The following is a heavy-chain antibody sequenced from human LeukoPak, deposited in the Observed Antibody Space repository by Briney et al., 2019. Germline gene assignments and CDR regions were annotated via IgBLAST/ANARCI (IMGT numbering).Heavy chain of an antibody. D-gene: IGHD3-3*01. CDR2: IRSKAYGGTT. Sequence: GGSLRLSCTASGFTFGDYAMTWVRQAPGKGLEWVGFIRSKAYGGTTEYAASVKGRFTISRDDSKSIAYLQMNSLKTEDTAVYYCTRVRNYDSLGGYFDYWGQGTLVTVSS. J-gene: IGHJ4*02. V-gene: IGHV3-49*04. CDR3: TRVRNYDSLGGYFDY. CDR1: GFTFGDYA.